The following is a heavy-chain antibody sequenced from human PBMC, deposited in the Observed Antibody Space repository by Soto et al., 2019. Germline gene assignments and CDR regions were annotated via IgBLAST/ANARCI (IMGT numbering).Heavy chain of an antibody. CDR1: GGSFSGYY. Sequence: QVQLQQWGAGLLKPSETLSLTCAVYGGSFSGYYWSWIRQPPGKGLEWIGEINHSGSTNYNPSLKSRVTISVDTSKNQFSLKLSSVTAADTAVYYCARGPIDRAWAHYYGSGSYYLKGTLFDYWGQGTLVTVSS. V-gene: IGHV4-34*01. J-gene: IGHJ4*02. D-gene: IGHD3-10*01. CDR3: ARGPIDRAWAHYYGSGSYYLKGTLFDY. CDR2: INHSGST.